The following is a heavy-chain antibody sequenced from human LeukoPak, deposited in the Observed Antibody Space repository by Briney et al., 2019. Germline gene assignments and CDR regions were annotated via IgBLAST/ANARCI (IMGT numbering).Heavy chain of an antibody. Sequence: PGGSLRLSCAASGFTFSNAWMIWVRQAPGKGLEWVGRIKSKIDGGTTDYAAPVKGRFTISRDDSKDTLYLQMNSLKTEDTAVYYCTIWVVRWFDPWGQGTLVTVSS. CDR1: GFTFSNAW. V-gene: IGHV3-15*01. CDR2: IKSKIDGGTT. CDR3: TIWVVRWFDP. J-gene: IGHJ5*02. D-gene: IGHD2-15*01.